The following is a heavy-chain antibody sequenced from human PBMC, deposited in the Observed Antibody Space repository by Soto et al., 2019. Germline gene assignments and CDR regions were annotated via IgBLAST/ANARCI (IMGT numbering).Heavy chain of an antibody. V-gene: IGHV4-39*01. CDR1: GGSISSSSYY. CDR3: ASPKIAFYNWFDP. J-gene: IGHJ5*02. CDR2: IYYSGST. Sequence: QLQLQESGPGLVKPSETLSLTCTVSGGSISSSSYYWGWIRQPPGKGLEWIGRIYYSGSTYYNPSLQMRVTISVDTSKNQFSLKLSSVTAADTAVYYCASPKIAFYNWFDPWGQGTLVTVSS. D-gene: IGHD3-3*02.